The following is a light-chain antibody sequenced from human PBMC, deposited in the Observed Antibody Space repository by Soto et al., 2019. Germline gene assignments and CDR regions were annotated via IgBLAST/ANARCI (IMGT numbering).Light chain of an antibody. CDR3: LQHNSYPIT. J-gene: IGKJ5*01. Sequence: DIQMTHSPSTTFACVGASITTTXXASQGISNYLAWFQQKPGKVPKRLIYAASSLQSGVPSRFSGSGSGTEFTLTISSLQPEDFATYYCLQHNSYPITFGQGTRLAI. CDR1: QGISNY. CDR2: AAS. V-gene: IGKV1-17*03.